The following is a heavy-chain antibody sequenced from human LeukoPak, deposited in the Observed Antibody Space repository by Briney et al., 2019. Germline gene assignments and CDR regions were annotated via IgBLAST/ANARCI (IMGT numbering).Heavy chain of an antibody. V-gene: IGHV1-69*04. Sequence: ASVTVSFKASGGTFSSYAISWVRQAPGQGLEWMGRIIPILGIANYAQKFQGRVTITADKSTSTAYMELSSLRSEDTAVYYCARDREAYSSSRVAFDIWGQGTMVTVSS. CDR2: IIPILGIA. CDR3: ARDREAYSSSRVAFDI. D-gene: IGHD6-13*01. J-gene: IGHJ3*02. CDR1: GGTFSSYA.